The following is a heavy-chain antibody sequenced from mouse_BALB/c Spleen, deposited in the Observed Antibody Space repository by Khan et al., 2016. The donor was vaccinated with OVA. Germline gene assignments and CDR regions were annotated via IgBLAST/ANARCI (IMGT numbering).Heavy chain of an antibody. CDR1: GFTFSDYG. CDR3: AMSWAMDY. Sequence: EVELVESGGGLVQPGGSRKLSCAASGFTFSDYGLAWVRQAPGKGPEWVAFISSLAYSIYYADTVPGRFTISRENAKNTLYLEMSSLRSENTAMYYCAMSWAMDYWGQGTAVTVSS. V-gene: IGHV5-15*02. J-gene: IGHJ4*01. CDR2: ISSLAYSI.